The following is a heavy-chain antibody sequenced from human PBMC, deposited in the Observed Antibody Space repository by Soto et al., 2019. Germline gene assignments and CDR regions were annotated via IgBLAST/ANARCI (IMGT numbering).Heavy chain of an antibody. CDR2: IYYSGST. CDR1: GGSISSSSYY. J-gene: IGHJ5*02. D-gene: IGHD2-2*01. V-gene: IGHV4-39*01. CDR3: AGEKTPPILGIVVVPAAMPRIICS. Sequence: QLQLQESGPGLVKPSETLSLTCTVSGGSISSSSYYWGWIRQPPGKGLEWIGSIYYSGSTYYNPSSKSQVTRSVYTSMTKSSLNRSSVTAADTAVYYGAGEKTPPILGIVVVPAAMPRIICSWGQGTLVTVSS.